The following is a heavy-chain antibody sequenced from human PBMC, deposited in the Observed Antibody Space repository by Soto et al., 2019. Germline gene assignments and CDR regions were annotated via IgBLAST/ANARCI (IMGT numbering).Heavy chain of an antibody. CDR3: ARGPPDYSTSGYVGDY. J-gene: IGHJ4*01. CDR1: EWFVKFW. CDR2: IDSAGTTI. V-gene: IGHV3-74*01. Sequence: GGSLRLSCAASEWFVKFWMHWVPQAPGKGLVWVSRIDSAGTTINYADSVKGRFTISRDNAQNTLYLQMDSLRVEDTAVYYCARGPPDYSTSGYVGDYWGQGALVTVSS. D-gene: IGHD6-13*01.